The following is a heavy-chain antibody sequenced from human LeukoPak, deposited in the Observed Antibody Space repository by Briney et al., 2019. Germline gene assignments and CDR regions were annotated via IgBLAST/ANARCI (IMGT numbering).Heavy chain of an antibody. CDR2: IYYSGST. V-gene: IGHV4-39*07. J-gene: IGHJ4*02. D-gene: IGHD6-13*01. Sequence: PSETLSLTCTVSGGSISSSSYYWGWIRQPPGKGLEWIGSIYYSGSTYYNPSLKSRVTISVDTSKNQFSLKLSSVTAADTAVYYCASGYSSSWQKLPFDYWGQGTLVTVSS. CDR1: GGSISSSSYY. CDR3: ASGYSSSWQKLPFDY.